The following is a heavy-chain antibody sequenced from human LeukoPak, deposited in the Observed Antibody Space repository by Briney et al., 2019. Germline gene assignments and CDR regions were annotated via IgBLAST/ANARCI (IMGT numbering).Heavy chain of an antibody. CDR3: ARDFTRCTNGVCYRGFDY. D-gene: IGHD2-8*01. CDR1: GFTFSSYA. J-gene: IGHJ4*02. V-gene: IGHV3-23*01. CDR2: ISGSGGST. Sequence: GGSLRLSCAASGFTFSSYAMSWVRQAPGKGLEWVSAISGSGGSTYYADSVKGRFTISRDNSKNTLYLQMNSLRAEDTAVYYCARDFTRCTNGVCYRGFDYWGQGTLVTVSS.